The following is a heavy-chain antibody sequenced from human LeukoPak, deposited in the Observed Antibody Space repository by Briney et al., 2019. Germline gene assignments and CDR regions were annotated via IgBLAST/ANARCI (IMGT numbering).Heavy chain of an antibody. Sequence: SETLSLTCAVSGGSISSSNWWNWVRRPPGKGLEWIGEVYHSGSTHYNPSLKSRVTISVDKSKNQFSLKLSSVTAADTAVYYCARRDSGWYLDYWGQGTLVTVSS. D-gene: IGHD4-17*01. CDR2: VYHSGST. CDR1: GGSISSSNW. V-gene: IGHV4-4*02. CDR3: ARRDSGWYLDY. J-gene: IGHJ4*02.